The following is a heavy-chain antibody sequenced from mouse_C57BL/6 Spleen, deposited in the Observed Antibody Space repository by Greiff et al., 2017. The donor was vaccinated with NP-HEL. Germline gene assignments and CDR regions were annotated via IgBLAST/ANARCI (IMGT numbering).Heavy chain of an antibody. J-gene: IGHJ3*01. CDR3: ASVNYDGYYGGFAY. D-gene: IGHD2-3*01. V-gene: IGHV1-82*01. Sequence: VQLVESGPELVKPGASVKISCKASGYAFSSSWMNWVKQRPGKGLEWIGRIYPGDGDTNYNGKFKGKATLTADKSSSTAYMQLSSLTSEDSAVYFCASVNYDGYYGGFAYWGQGTLVTVSA. CDR1: GYAFSSSW. CDR2: IYPGDGDT.